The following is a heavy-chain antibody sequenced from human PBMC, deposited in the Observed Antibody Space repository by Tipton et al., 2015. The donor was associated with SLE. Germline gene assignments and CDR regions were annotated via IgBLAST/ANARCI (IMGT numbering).Heavy chain of an antibody. J-gene: IGHJ4*02. CDR1: GFSFNSYE. V-gene: IGHV3-48*03. CDR2: ISSSGDTM. Sequence: SLRLSCVASGFSFNSYEMNWVRQAPGKGLEWISFISSSGDTMDYADSVKGRFTISRDNARSSLYLQLNSLRVEDTAIYYCARDLMTTVTTYVYWGQGTQVTVSS. CDR3: ARDLMTTVTTYVY. D-gene: IGHD4-17*01.